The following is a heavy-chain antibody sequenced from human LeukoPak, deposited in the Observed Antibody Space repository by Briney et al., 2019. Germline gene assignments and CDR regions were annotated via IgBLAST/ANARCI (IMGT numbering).Heavy chain of an antibody. CDR2: ISDSGGIT. V-gene: IGHV3-23*01. J-gene: IGHJ4*02. D-gene: IGHD1-26*01. CDR1: GFTFSNYA. Sequence: GGSLRLSCAASGFTFSNYAMSWVRQAPGKGLEWVSAISDSGGITYYADSVKGRFTISRDNSKNTLYLQMNSLRAEDTAVYYCAKHGEYSGSYRCYFDYWGQGILVTVSS. CDR3: AKHGEYSGSYRCYFDY.